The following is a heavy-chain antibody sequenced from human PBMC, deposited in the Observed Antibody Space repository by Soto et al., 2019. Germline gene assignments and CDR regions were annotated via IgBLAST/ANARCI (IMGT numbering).Heavy chain of an antibody. CDR2: IDPSDSQS. J-gene: IGHJ6*02. CDR1: GYSFTSNW. D-gene: IGHD3-22*01. V-gene: IGHV5-10-1*01. CDR3: ASDYYDSSGYYHYYYGMDV. Sequence: GESLKISCKGSGYSFTSNWINWVRQMPGKGLEWMGRIDPSDSQSNYNPSFQGHVTMTRDTSISTAYMELSRLRSDDTAVYYCASDYYDSSGYYHYYYGMDVWGQGTTVTVSS.